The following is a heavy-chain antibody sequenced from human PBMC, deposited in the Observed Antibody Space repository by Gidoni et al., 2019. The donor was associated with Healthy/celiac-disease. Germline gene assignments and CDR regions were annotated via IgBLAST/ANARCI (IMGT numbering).Heavy chain of an antibody. Sequence: QVQLVESGGGVVQPGRSLRLSCAASGFTFSSYAMHWVRQAPGKGLEWVAVISYDGSNKYYADSVKGRFTISRDNSKNTLYLQMNSLRAEDTAVYYCARSERGYSYRALDYWGQGTLVTVSS. V-gene: IGHV3-30-3*01. CDR3: ARSERGYSYRALDY. CDR1: GFTFSSYA. D-gene: IGHD5-18*01. CDR2: ISYDGSNK. J-gene: IGHJ4*02.